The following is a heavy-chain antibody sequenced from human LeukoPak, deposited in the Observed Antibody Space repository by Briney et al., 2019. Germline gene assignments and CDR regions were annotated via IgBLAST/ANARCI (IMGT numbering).Heavy chain of an antibody. J-gene: IGHJ3*02. V-gene: IGHV7-4-1*02. CDR1: GYTFTYYG. D-gene: IGHD4/OR15-4a*01. CDR3: ARDLTTMVADDTFDI. CDR2: INTNTGNP. Sequence: ASVKVSCKASGYTFTYYGLNWVRQAPGQGLECLGGINTNTGNPTYGQGFTGRFVFSFDTSVSTAYLEISSLKAEDTAVYYCARDLTTMVADDTFDIWGQGTMVTVSS.